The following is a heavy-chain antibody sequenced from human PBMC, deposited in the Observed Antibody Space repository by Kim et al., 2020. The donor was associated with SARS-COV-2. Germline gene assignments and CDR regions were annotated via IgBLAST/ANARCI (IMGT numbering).Heavy chain of an antibody. Sequence: VKGRFTISRDNSKNTLYLQMNSLRAEDTAVYYCAKDLITMLPGTTYYFDYWGQGTLVTVSS. CDR3: AKDLITMLPGTTYYFDY. J-gene: IGHJ4*02. V-gene: IGHV3-30*02. D-gene: IGHD3-10*01.